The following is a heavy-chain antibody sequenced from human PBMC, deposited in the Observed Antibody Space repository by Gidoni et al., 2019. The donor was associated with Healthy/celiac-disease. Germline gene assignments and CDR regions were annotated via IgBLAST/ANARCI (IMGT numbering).Heavy chain of an antibody. Sequence: QLQLQESGPGLVKPSETLSLTCTVSGGSISSSSYYWGWIRQPPGKGLEWIVSIYYSGSTYYNPSLKSRVTISVDTSKNQFSLKLSSVTAADTAVYYCARLMGSGWYIDYWGQGTLVTVSS. J-gene: IGHJ4*02. CDR2: IYYSGST. V-gene: IGHV4-39*01. CDR1: GGSISSSSYY. D-gene: IGHD6-19*01. CDR3: ARLMGSGWYIDY.